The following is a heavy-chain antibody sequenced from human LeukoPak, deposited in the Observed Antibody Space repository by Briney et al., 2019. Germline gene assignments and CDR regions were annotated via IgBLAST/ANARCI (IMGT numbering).Heavy chain of an antibody. J-gene: IGHJ3*02. CDR3: AKLRGSGWYFTFDI. CDR1: GFTFSSYS. D-gene: IGHD6-19*01. V-gene: IGHV3-21*01. Sequence: GGSLRLSCAASGFTFSSYSMNWVRQAPGKGLEWVSSISSSSSYIYYADSVKGRFTISRDNAKNSLYLQMNSLRAEDTAVYYCAKLRGSGWYFTFDIWGQGTMVTVSS. CDR2: ISSSSSYI.